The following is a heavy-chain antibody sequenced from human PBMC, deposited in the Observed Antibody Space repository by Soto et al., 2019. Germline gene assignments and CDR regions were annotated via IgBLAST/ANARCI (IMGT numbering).Heavy chain of an antibody. CDR1: GFTFSNYS. J-gene: IGHJ4*02. V-gene: IGHV3-64D*08. CDR2: ISSNGDNT. CDR3: VKAYSDFWSGYFDY. D-gene: IGHD3-3*01. Sequence: GWSLILSFSSSGFTFSNYSLPLVRPAPGKGLEYVSVISSNGDNTYYADSVQGRFTISRDNSKNTLYLQMSSLRTEDTAVYYCVKAYSDFWSGYFDYWGRGTLVTVSS.